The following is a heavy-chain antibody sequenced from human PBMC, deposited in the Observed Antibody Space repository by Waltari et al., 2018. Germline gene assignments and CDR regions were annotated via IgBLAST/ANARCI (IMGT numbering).Heavy chain of an antibody. CDR2: ITGDGTSI. CDR3: ARPRVLLWFGEFSN. CDR1: GFTFENYA. V-gene: IGHV3-43*02. D-gene: IGHD3-10*01. Sequence: EVQLVESGGGVVQPGGSLRLSCAASGFTFENYALHWVRQAPGKGLEWLSLITGDGTSIYYADSVKGRFTISRDNNKNSLYLQMNSLTTEDTAFYYCARPRVLLWFGEFSNWGPGALVTVSS. J-gene: IGHJ4*02.